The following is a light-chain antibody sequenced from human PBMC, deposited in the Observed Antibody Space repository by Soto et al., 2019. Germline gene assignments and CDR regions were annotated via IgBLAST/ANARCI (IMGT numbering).Light chain of an antibody. J-gene: IGLJ2*01. CDR2: DVS. CDR1: SSDVGGYNY. Sequence: QSALTQPASVSGSPGQSITISCTGTSSDVGGYNYVSWYQQHPGQAPKLMIYDVSHRPSGVSDRFSGSKSGNTASLTISGLQAEDEADYYCSSFIRSTTVIFGGGTKLTVL. V-gene: IGLV2-14*03. CDR3: SSFIRSTTVI.